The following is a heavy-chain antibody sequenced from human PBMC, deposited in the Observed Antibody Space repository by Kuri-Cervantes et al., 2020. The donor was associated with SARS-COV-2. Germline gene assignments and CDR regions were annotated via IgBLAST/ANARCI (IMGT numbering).Heavy chain of an antibody. Sequence: GSLRLSCTVSGGSISSSSYYWGWIRQPPGKGLEWIGSIYYSGSTYYSPSLKSRVTISVDTSKNQFSLKLSSVTAADTAVYYCARRVPPWYDFWSGYYGMDVWGQGTTVTVSS. J-gene: IGHJ6*02. CDR3: ARRVPPWYDFWSGYYGMDV. D-gene: IGHD3-3*01. CDR2: IYYSGST. V-gene: IGHV4-39*01. CDR1: GGSISSSSYY.